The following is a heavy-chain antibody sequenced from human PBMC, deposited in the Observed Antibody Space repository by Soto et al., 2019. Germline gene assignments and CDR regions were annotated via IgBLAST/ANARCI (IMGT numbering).Heavy chain of an antibody. CDR1: GGSISSYY. CDR3: ARLLGIAVTGHRYAFDI. CDR2: IYYSGST. V-gene: IGHV4-59*01. J-gene: IGHJ3*02. D-gene: IGHD6-19*01. Sequence: SETLSLTCTVSGGSISSYYWSWIRQPPGKGLEWIGYIYYSGSTNYNPSLKSRVTISVDTSKNQFSLKLSSVTAADTAVYYCARLLGIAVTGHRYAFDIWGQGTMVTVSS.